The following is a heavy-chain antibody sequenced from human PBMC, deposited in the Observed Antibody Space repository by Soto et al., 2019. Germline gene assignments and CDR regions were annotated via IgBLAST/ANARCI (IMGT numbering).Heavy chain of an antibody. CDR3: ARVFKIWSSSNWFYIDY. Sequence: GGSLRLSCAASGFTFSDYWMHWVRQAPGRGLMWVSRINRDGSFSTYADSVKGRFTISRDNANNTLFLQMNSLRAEDTAVYYCARVFKIWSSSNWFYIDYWGQGSMVAVSS. CDR1: GFTFSDYW. J-gene: IGHJ4*02. CDR2: INRDGSFS. D-gene: IGHD6-13*01. V-gene: IGHV3-74*03.